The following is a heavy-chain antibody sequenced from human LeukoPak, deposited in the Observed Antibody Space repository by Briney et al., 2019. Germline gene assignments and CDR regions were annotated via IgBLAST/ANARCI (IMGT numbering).Heavy chain of an antibody. CDR1: GGSISTYY. D-gene: IGHD3-10*01. V-gene: IGHV4-4*07. CDR2: IYTSGST. Sequence: SETLSLTCTVSGGSISTYYWSWIRQPAGKGLEWIGRIYTSGSTNYNPSLKSRVTMSVDTSKNQFSLKLSSVTAADTAVYYCARDRYYYGSGSYYGRAFDIWGQGTMVTVSS. CDR3: ARDRYYYGSGSYYGRAFDI. J-gene: IGHJ3*02.